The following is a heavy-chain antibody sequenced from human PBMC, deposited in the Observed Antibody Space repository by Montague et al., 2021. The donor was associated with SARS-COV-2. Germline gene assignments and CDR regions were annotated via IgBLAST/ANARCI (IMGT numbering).Heavy chain of an antibody. CDR1: GGSFSGYD. Sequence: SETLSLTCAVYGGSFSGYDWSWIRQSPGKGLEWIGEIDYSGSTKHNPSLKSRLTLSVDTSKNQFSLKLSSVTAADTAVYYCARGRVEITMIAVVFTGGIYYYDYWGRGTLVTVSS. CDR3: ARGRVEITMIAVVFTGGIYYYDY. J-gene: IGHJ4*02. V-gene: IGHV4-34*01. D-gene: IGHD3-22*01. CDR2: IDYSGST.